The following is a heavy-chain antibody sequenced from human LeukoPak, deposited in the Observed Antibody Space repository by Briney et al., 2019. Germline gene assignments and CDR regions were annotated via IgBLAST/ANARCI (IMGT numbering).Heavy chain of an antibody. CDR2: FDPEDGET. V-gene: IGHV1-24*01. CDR1: GYTFTSYY. J-gene: IGHJ5*02. D-gene: IGHD2-2*01. CDR3: ATEAAILYNWFDP. Sequence: ASVKVSCKASGYTFTSYYMHWVRQAPGKGLEWMGGFDPEDGETIYAQKFQGRVTMTEDTSTDTAYMELSSLRSEDTAVYYCATEAAILYNWFDPWGQGTLVTVSS.